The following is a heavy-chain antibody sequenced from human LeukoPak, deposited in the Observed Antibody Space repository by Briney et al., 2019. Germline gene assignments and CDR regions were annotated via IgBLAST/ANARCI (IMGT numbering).Heavy chain of an antibody. CDR3: AREVVTAPHDAFDI. CDR1: GYTFTSYA. V-gene: IGHV7-4-1*02. CDR2: INTNTGNP. J-gene: IGHJ3*02. Sequence: ASVKVSCKASGYTFTSYAMNWVRQAPGQGLEWMGWINTNTGNPTYAQGSTGRFVFSLDTSVSTAYLQISSLKAEDTAVYYCAREVVTAPHDAFDIWGQGTMVTVSS. D-gene: IGHD2-21*02.